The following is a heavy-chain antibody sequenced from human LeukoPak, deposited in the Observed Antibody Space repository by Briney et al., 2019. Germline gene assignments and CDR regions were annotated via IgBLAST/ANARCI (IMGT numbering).Heavy chain of an antibody. CDR2: IYPRDGST. Sequence: ASVKVSCKASGYIFTSNYIHWVRQAPGQGLEWMGMIYPRDGSTSYAQRFQDRVAVTRDTSTSTVHMELSGLRSEDTAVYYCARDQEGFDYWGQGTQVTVSS. CDR1: GYIFTSNY. V-gene: IGHV1-46*01. J-gene: IGHJ4*02. CDR3: ARDQEGFDY.